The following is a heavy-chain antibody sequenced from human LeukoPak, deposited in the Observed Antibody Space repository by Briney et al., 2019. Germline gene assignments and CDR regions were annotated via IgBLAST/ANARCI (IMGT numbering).Heavy chain of an antibody. Sequence: EPLTFSCQGSGYSSTGYCIGWVGQLHGKGLGWMGIIYPGESDTRNRPSFQGQVTISADKSISTAYLQWSSLKASDAAMYYCARHVGCDFWSGFRAYYYMDVWGKRTTVTVSS. CDR3: ARHVGCDFWSGFRAYYYMDV. CDR1: GYSSTGYC. V-gene: IGHV5-51*01. J-gene: IGHJ6*03. CDR2: IYPGESDT. D-gene: IGHD3-3*01.